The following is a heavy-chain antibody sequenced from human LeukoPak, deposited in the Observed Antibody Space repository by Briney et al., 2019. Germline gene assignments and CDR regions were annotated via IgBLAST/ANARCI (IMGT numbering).Heavy chain of an antibody. D-gene: IGHD3-10*01. CDR2: IYYSGST. Sequence: PSETLSLTCTVSGGSISSSSYYWGWIRQPPGKGLEWIGSIYYSGSTYYNPSLKSRVTISVDTSKNQFSLKLSSVTAADMAVYYCARDGPSRVSGSYYTDWGQGTLVTVSS. J-gene: IGHJ4*02. CDR3: ARDGPSRVSGSYYTD. V-gene: IGHV4-39*07. CDR1: GGSISSSSYY.